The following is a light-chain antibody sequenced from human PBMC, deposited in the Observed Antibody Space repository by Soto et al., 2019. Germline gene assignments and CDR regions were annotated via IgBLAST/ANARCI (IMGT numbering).Light chain of an antibody. Sequence: QSALTQPASVSGSPGQSITISCTGTSSDVGGYNYVSWYQQHPGKAPKLMIYEVSNRPSGVSNRFSGSKSGNTASLTISVLQEDDEADYYCSSYTSRSTLVFGTGTKVTVL. J-gene: IGLJ1*01. V-gene: IGLV2-14*01. CDR2: EVS. CDR1: SSDVGGYNY. CDR3: SSYTSRSTLV.